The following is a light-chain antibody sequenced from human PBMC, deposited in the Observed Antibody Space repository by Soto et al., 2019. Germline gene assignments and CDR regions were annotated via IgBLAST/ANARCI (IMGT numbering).Light chain of an antibody. CDR1: RDVGSD. V-gene: IGKV1-6*01. CDR2: AAS. CDR3: LQDYGDSWT. J-gene: IGKJ1*01. Sequence: QMTQSPSSLSASVGEKIIITCRASRDVGSDVSWYQQKPAQAPKLLIYAASNLYTGVPSRFSGSRSGTEFTLTISSLQPEDFASYYCLQDYGDSWTFGQGTKV.